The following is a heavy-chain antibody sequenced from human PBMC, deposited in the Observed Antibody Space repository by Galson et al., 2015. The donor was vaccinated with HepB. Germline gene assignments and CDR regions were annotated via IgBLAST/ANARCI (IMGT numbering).Heavy chain of an antibody. CDR2: INAGNGNT. V-gene: IGHV1-3*01. D-gene: IGHD2-15*01. CDR1: GYTFTSYA. Sequence: SVKVSCKASGYTFTSYAMHWVRQAPGQRLEWMGWINAGNGNTKYSQKFQGRVTITRDTSASTAYMELSSLRSEDTAVYYCARGARVVVVAAALGDYGMDVWGQGTTVTVSS. CDR3: ARGARVVVVAAALGDYGMDV. J-gene: IGHJ6*02.